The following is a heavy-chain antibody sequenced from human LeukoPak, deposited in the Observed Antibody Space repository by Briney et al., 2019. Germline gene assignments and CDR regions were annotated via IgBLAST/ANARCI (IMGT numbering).Heavy chain of an antibody. V-gene: IGHV1-69*01. J-gene: IGHJ6*02. CDR1: GGTFMSYV. CDR2: IVPVSGIA. Sequence: SVKVSCKAFGGTFMSYVISWVRQAPGQGLEWMGGIVPVSGIASYAQRFEGRVTITADESTNIASLELRSLTSEATDFYSCARRVGNLYGWGSSTALDVWGQGTAITVSS. CDR3: ARRVGNLYGWGSSTALDV. D-gene: IGHD3-16*01.